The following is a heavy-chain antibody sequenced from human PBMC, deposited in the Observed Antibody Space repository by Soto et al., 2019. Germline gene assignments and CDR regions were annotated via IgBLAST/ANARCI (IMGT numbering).Heavy chain of an antibody. D-gene: IGHD2-15*01. J-gene: IGHJ6*02. CDR2: INPNSGGT. Sequence: GASVKVSCKASGYTFTGYYMHWVRQAPGQGLEWMGWINPNSGGTNYAQKFQGWVTMTRETSISTAYMELSRLRSDDTAVYYCARDLGVAANGDYYYGMDVWGQGTTVTVSS. V-gene: IGHV1-2*04. CDR3: ARDLGVAANGDYYYGMDV. CDR1: GYTFTGYY.